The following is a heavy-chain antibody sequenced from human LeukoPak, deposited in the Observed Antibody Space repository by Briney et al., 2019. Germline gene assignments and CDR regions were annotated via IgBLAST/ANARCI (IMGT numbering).Heavy chain of an antibody. V-gene: IGHV3-23*01. CDR2: ISGSGGST. J-gene: IGHJ3*01. Sequence: SGGSLRLSCAASGFTFSSYGMSWVPQAPGKGREWVSAISGSGGSTYYADSVKGRFTISRDNAKNTLYLQMNSLRAEDTAVYYCARGQYASGAFDFWGQGTMVTVSS. CDR3: ARGQYASGAFDF. CDR1: GFTFSSYG.